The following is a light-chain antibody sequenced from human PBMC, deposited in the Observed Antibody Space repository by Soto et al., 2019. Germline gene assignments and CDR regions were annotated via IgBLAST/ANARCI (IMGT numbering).Light chain of an antibody. CDR2: SAS. J-gene: IGKJ5*01. V-gene: IGKV1-27*01. CDR3: QKFNTAPLT. CDR1: QDRSVY. Sequence: DIQMTQSPSSLSASVGDRVTITCRASQDRSVYLAWYQQKPGTVPKLLIYSASTLHSGVPSRFSGSVSGTDFTLTISSLQPEDVATYYCQKFNTAPLTFGQGTRLELK.